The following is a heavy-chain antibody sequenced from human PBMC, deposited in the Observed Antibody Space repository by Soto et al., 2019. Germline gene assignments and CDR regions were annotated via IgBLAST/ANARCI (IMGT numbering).Heavy chain of an antibody. D-gene: IGHD3-9*01. CDR3: ARLQYYDILTGYYCFDP. CDR1: GFSLSNARMG. Sequence: SGPTLVNPTETLTLTCTVSGFSLSNARMGVSWIRQPPGKALEWLAHIFSNDEKSYSTSLKSRLTISKDTSKSQVVLTMTNMDPVDTATYYCARLQYYDILTGYYCFDPWGQGTLVTVSS. J-gene: IGHJ5*02. CDR2: IFSNDEK. V-gene: IGHV2-26*01.